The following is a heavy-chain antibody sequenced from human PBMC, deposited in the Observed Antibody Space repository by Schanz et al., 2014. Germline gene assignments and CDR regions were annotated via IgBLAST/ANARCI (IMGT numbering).Heavy chain of an antibody. Sequence: EVQLVESGGGLVQPGGSLRLSCAASGFTFSSYWMHWVRQAPGKGLVWVSRINSDGSTTIYADSVKGRFTISRDNSINTLSLQMNSLSADDTAVYYCAKGQGAVINNWYFDLWGRGTLVTVSS. V-gene: IGHV3-74*01. CDR2: INSDGSTT. J-gene: IGHJ2*01. CDR3: AKGQGAVINNWYFDL. D-gene: IGHD2-21*01. CDR1: GFTFSSYW.